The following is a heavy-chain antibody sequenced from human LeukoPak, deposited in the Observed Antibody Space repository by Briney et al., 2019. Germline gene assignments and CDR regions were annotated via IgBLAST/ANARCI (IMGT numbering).Heavy chain of an antibody. Sequence: GGSLRLSCAVSGFTFSSYAMSRVRQALGKGLEWVSSISSSGVSTYYADSVKGRFTISRDNSKNTLYLQVNSLRAEDMAVYYCAKLGSSGYFQHWGQGTLVTVSS. CDR3: AKLGSSGYFQH. D-gene: IGHD3-22*01. V-gene: IGHV3-23*01. CDR2: ISSSGVST. J-gene: IGHJ1*01. CDR1: GFTFSSYA.